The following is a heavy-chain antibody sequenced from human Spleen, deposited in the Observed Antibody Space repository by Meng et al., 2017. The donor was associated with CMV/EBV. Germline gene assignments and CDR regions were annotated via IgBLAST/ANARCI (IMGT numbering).Heavy chain of an antibody. V-gene: IGHV3-15*01. CDR3: VADLRGQCCMDV. CDR2: IKISPHGGTA. J-gene: IGHJ6*02. Sequence: SGFTFNHAWMSWVRQAPGKGLEWIGRIKISPHGGTAEFDAPEKGDFTISRDDSKNTVYLQVNSLKIEDTAVYHCVADLRGQCCMDVWGQGTTVTVSS. CDR1: GFTFNHAW. D-gene: IGHD2-15*01.